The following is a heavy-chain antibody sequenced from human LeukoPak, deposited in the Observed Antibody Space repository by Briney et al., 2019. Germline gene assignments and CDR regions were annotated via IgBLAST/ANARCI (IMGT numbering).Heavy chain of an antibody. Sequence: PGGSLRLSCAASGFTFDDYAMHWVRQAPGKGLEWVSGISWNSGSIGYADSVKGRFTISRDNAKNSLYLQMNSLRAEDTALYYCAKEDFYCSGGSCYHGPLDYWGQGTLVTVSS. D-gene: IGHD2-15*01. CDR2: ISWNSGSI. CDR3: AKEDFYCSGGSCYHGPLDY. CDR1: GFTFDDYA. J-gene: IGHJ4*02. V-gene: IGHV3-9*01.